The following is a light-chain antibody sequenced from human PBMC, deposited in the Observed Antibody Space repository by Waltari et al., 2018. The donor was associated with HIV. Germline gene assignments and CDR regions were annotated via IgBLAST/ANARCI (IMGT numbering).Light chain of an antibody. CDR3: QQYGSSPRT. CDR2: AAS. Sequence: EIVLTQSPGTLSLSPWERATLSCRASPSIRSNYLAWYKQKPGQAPRLFLSAASSRASGIPDRCSGSGAGTDFTLSISRLEPEDFAVYFCQQYGSSPRTFGQGTRVEIK. CDR1: PSIRSNY. V-gene: IGKV3-20*01. J-gene: IGKJ1*01.